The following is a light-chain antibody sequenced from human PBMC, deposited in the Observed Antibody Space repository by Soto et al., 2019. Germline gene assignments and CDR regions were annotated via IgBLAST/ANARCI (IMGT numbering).Light chain of an antibody. CDR2: GNN. J-gene: IGLJ2*01. CDR1: SSNIGAGYD. V-gene: IGLV1-40*01. CDR3: QSYDSSLRGSV. Sequence: QSVLTQPPSVSGAPGQRVTISCTGSSSNIGAGYDVHWHKQLPGTAPKLLIYGNNNRPSGVPDRFSGSKSGTSASLAITGLQAEDEADYYCQSYDSSLRGSVFGGGTKVTVL.